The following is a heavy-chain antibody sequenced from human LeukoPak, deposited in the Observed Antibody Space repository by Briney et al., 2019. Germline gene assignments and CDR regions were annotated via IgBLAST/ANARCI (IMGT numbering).Heavy chain of an antibody. V-gene: IGHV1-69*13. CDR1: GYTFTSYD. D-gene: IGHD6-13*01. CDR3: ARGPHTSSWYKHTFDI. J-gene: IGHJ3*02. CDR2: IIPIFGTA. Sequence: SVKVSCKASGYTFTSYDINWVRQAPGQGLEWMGGIIPIFGTANYAQKFQGRVTITADESTRTAHMELSSLRSDDTAVYYCARGPHTSSWYKHTFDIWAQGTMVTVSS.